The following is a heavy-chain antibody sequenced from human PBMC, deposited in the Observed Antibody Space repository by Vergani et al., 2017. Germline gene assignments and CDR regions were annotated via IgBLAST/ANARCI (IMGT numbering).Heavy chain of an antibody. V-gene: IGHV1-18*01. D-gene: IGHD6-19*01. CDR2: ISAYNGNT. Sequence: QVQLVQSGTEVKKPGASVKVSCKASGYTFTSYGISWVRQAPGQGLEWMGWISAYNGNTNYAQKLQGRVTMTTDTSTSTAYMELRSLRSDDTAVYYCARWRIAVAGFRGDYYYGMDVWGQGTTVTVSS. CDR1: GYTFTSYG. CDR3: ARWRIAVAGFRGDYYYGMDV. J-gene: IGHJ6*02.